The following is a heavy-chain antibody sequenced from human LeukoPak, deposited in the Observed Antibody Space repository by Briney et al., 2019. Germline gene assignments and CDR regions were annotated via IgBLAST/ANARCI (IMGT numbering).Heavy chain of an antibody. D-gene: IGHD3-9*01. J-gene: IGHJ2*01. Sequence: GGSLRLSCAASGFTVSSNYMSWARQAPGKGLEWVSVIYSGGSTYYADSVKGRFTISRDNSKNTLYLQMNSLRAEDTAVYYCARDLTGDWYFDLWGRGTLVTVSS. CDR2: IYSGGST. CDR3: ARDLTGDWYFDL. V-gene: IGHV3-53*01. CDR1: GFTVSSNY.